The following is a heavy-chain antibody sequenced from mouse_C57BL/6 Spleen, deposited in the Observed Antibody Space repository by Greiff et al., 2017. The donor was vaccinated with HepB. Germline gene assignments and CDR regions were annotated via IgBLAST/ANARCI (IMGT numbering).Heavy chain of an antibody. Sequence: VQLQQSGPELVKPGASVKISCKASGYAFSSSWMNWVKQRPGKGLEWIGRIYPGDGDTNYNAKFKGKATLTADKSSSTAYMQLSSLTSEDSAVYYCADGGSYRYFDVWGTGTTVTVSS. CDR3: ADGGSYRYFDV. V-gene: IGHV1-82*01. CDR2: IYPGDGDT. J-gene: IGHJ1*03. D-gene: IGHD1-1*02. CDR1: GYAFSSSW.